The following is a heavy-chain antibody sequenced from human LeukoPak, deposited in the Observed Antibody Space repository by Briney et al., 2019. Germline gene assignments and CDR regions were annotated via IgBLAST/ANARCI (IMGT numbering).Heavy chain of an antibody. Sequence: GGSLRLSCAASGFTFSSYGMHWVRQAPGKGLEGVAVISYDGSNKYYADSVKGRFTISRDNAKNSLYLQMNSLRAEDTALYYCAKEGPDAGGSWSTYCSSTSCYAWGYFQHWGQGTLVTVSS. CDR3: AKEGPDAGGSWSTYCSSTSCYAWGYFQH. J-gene: IGHJ1*01. CDR2: ISYDGSNK. D-gene: IGHD2-2*01. V-gene: IGHV3-30*18. CDR1: GFTFSSYG.